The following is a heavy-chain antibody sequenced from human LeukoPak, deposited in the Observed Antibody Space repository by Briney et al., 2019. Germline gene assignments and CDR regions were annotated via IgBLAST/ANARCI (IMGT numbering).Heavy chain of an antibody. CDR2: INHSGST. J-gene: IGHJ6*02. CDR3: ARGDYGDSNRNGMDV. D-gene: IGHD4-17*01. Sequence: KPSETLSLTCAVYGGSFSGYYWSWIRQPPGKGLEWIGEINHSGSTNYNPSLKSRVTISVDTSKNQFSLKLSSVTAADTAVYYCARGDYGDSNRNGMDVWGQGTTVTVSS. CDR1: GGSFSGYY. V-gene: IGHV4-34*01.